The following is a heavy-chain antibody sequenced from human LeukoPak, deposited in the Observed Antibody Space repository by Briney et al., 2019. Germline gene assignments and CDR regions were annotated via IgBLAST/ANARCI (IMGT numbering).Heavy chain of an antibody. D-gene: IGHD4-17*01. J-gene: IGHJ4*02. V-gene: IGHV1-18*01. CDR3: ARDRTPVTPFGIDY. Sequence: GASVKVSCKASGYTFTSYGISWVRQAPGQGLEWMGWISAYNGNTNYAQKLQGRVTMTTDTSTSTAYMELRSLRSDDTAVYYCARDRTPVTPFGIDYWGKGTLSPSPQ. CDR2: ISAYNGNT. CDR1: GYTFTSYG.